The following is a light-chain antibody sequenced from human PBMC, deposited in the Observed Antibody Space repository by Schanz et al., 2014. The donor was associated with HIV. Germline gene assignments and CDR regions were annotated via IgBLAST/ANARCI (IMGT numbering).Light chain of an antibody. J-gene: IGLJ3*02. V-gene: IGLV2-18*02. Sequence: QSALTQPPSVSGSPGQSVTISCTGTSSDVGSYNRVSWYQQPPGTAPKLMIYEVSNRPSGVPDRFSGSKSGNTASLTISGLQADDEADYYCSSYAATSNVLFGGGTKLTVL. CDR1: SSDVGSYNR. CDR2: EVS. CDR3: SSYAATSNVL.